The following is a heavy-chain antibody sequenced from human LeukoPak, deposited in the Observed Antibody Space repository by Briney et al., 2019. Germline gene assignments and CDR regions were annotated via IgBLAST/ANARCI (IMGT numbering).Heavy chain of an antibody. D-gene: IGHD1-26*01. CDR2: IYYSGST. Sequence: SETLSLTCTVSGGSFNSGSYYWNWIRQPPGKGLEWIGYIYYSGSTNYNPSLKSRVTISVDTSKNQFSLKLSSVTAADTAVYYCARAAYSGSYHSDYWGQGTLVTVSS. J-gene: IGHJ4*02. CDR1: GGSFNSGSYY. V-gene: IGHV4-61*01. CDR3: ARAAYSGSYHSDY.